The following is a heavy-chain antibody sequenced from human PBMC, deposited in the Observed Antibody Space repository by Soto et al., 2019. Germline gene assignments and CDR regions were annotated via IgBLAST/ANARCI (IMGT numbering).Heavy chain of an antibody. J-gene: IGHJ6*02. CDR1: GFSFSIYA. CDR3: AKEVVVESAGRSHYYYYGLDV. D-gene: IGHD2-15*01. V-gene: IGHV3-23*01. CDR2: LSGSGGRT. Sequence: PGGSLRLSCAASGFSFSIYAMSWVRQAPGKGLEWVSVLSGSGGRTYYADSVKGRFTMSRDNSKNTLYLQMNSLRAEDTAIYYCAKEVVVESAGRSHYYYYGLDVWGQGTTVTVS.